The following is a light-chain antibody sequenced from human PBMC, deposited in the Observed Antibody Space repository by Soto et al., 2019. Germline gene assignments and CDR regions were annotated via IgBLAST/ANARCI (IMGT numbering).Light chain of an antibody. Sequence: DIQMTQSPSTLSASVGDRVTITCRASQSISSWLAWYQQKPGKAPKLLIYDASSLASWVPSRFSGSGSGTEFTRTISSLKPDDFATYYCQQYNSYLVTCGPGTKVDIK. CDR1: QSISSW. J-gene: IGKJ3*01. CDR3: QQYNSYLVT. V-gene: IGKV1-5*01. CDR2: DAS.